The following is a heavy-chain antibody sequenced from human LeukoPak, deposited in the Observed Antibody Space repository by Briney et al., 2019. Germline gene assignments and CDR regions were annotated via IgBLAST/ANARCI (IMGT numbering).Heavy chain of an antibody. V-gene: IGHV3-53*01. CDR3: ARDLRVTGTMVDYYYGMDV. D-gene: IGHD1-7*01. CDR2: IYSGGST. Sequence: GSQRLSCAASGFTVSSNYMSWVRQAPGKGLEWVSVIYSGGSTYYADSVKGRFTISRDNSKNTLYLQMNSLRAEDTAVYYCARDLRVTGTMVDYYYGMDVWGQGTTVTVSS. CDR1: GFTVSSNY. J-gene: IGHJ6*02.